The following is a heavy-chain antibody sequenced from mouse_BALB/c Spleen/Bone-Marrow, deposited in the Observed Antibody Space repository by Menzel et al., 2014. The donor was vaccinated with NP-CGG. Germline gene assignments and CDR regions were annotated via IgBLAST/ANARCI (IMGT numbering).Heavy chain of an antibody. Sequence: VQLQQSGAELVRPGVSVKIPCKGSGYTFTDYAIHWVKQSHAKSLEWIGLISSYYGAASYNQKFKGKATMTVDKSSSTAYMDLARLTSEDSAIYYCARSGKVRNAMDYWGQGTSVTVSS. CDR1: GYTFTDYA. V-gene: IGHV1S137*01. CDR2: ISSYYGAA. CDR3: ARSGKVRNAMDY. D-gene: IGHD2-14*01. J-gene: IGHJ4*01.